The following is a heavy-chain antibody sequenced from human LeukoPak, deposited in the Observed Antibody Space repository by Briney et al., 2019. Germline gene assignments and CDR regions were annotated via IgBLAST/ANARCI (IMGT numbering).Heavy chain of an antibody. Sequence: PGGSLRLSCAASGFTFTNYGMHWVRQAPGKGLEWVALITYDGYYKYYSDSVKGRFTISSDTSKNTLYLQMNSLRAEDTAVYYCARGYCSGGSCYFDYWGQGTLVTVSS. D-gene: IGHD2-15*01. J-gene: IGHJ4*02. CDR2: ITYDGYYK. CDR1: GFTFTNYG. CDR3: ARGYCSGGSCYFDY. V-gene: IGHV3-30*03.